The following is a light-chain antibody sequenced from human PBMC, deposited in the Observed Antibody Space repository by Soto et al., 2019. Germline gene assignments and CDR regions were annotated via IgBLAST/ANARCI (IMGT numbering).Light chain of an antibody. V-gene: IGLV2-14*01. CDR1: SSDVGIYNY. J-gene: IGLJ3*02. CDR2: EVS. Sequence: QSALTQPASVSGSPGQSITISCTGTSSDVGIYNYVSWYQQHPGKAPKLMIYEVSSRPSGVSNRFSGSKSGNTASLTISGLQAEDEADYYCSSYITSSTLVFGGGTKLTVL. CDR3: SSYITSSTLV.